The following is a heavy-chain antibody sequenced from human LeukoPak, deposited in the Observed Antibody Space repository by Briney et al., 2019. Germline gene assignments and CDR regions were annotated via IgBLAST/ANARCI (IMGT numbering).Heavy chain of an antibody. CDR1: GGSISSSNYY. CDR2: IYYSGST. CDR3: ASVARGSSGYHYFDY. D-gene: IGHD3-22*01. V-gene: IGHV4-39*01. Sequence: PSETLSLTCTVSGGSISSSNYYWGWIRQPPGKGLEWIGNIYYSGSTYYNPSLKSRVTISVDTSKNQFSLKLSSVTAADTAVYYCASVARGSSGYHYFDYWGQGTLVTVSS. J-gene: IGHJ4*02.